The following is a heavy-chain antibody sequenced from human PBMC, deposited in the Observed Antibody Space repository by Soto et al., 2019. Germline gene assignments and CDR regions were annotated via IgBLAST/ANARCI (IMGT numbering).Heavy chain of an antibody. CDR2: ISGSGGST. CDR3: AKDHRGYCSGGSCRGLYYFDY. Sequence: GGSLRLSCAASGFTFSSYAMSWVRQAPGKGLEWVSAISGSGGSTYYADSVKGRFTISRDNSKNTLYLQMNSLRAEDTAVYYCAKDHRGYCSGGSCRGLYYFDYWGQGTLVTVSS. D-gene: IGHD2-15*01. V-gene: IGHV3-23*01. J-gene: IGHJ4*02. CDR1: GFTFSSYA.